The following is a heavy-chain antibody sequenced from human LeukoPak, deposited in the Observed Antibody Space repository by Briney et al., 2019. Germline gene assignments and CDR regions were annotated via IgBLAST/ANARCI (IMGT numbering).Heavy chain of an antibody. Sequence: SETLSLTCTVSGGSVSSGSYYWSWIRQPPGKGLEWIGEINHSGSTNYNPSLKSRVTISEDTSKNQFSLKLSSVTAADTAVYYCARVRSAFDIWGQGTMVTVSS. J-gene: IGHJ3*02. CDR2: INHSGST. CDR1: GGSVSSGSYY. D-gene: IGHD3-3*01. CDR3: ARVRSAFDI. V-gene: IGHV4-39*07.